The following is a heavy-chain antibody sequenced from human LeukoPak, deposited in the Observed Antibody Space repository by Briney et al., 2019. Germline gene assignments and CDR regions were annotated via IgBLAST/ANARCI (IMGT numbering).Heavy chain of an antibody. Sequence: GGSLRLSCAASGFTFSSYAMHGVRQAPGKGLEWGAVISYDGSNKYYADSVKGRFTISRDNSKNTLYLQMNSLRAEDTAVYYCARAPYNYDFWSGYYYYFDYWGQGTLVTVSS. CDR3: ARAPYNYDFWSGYYYYFDY. CDR2: ISYDGSNK. V-gene: IGHV3-30-3*01. J-gene: IGHJ4*02. CDR1: GFTFSSYA. D-gene: IGHD3-3*01.